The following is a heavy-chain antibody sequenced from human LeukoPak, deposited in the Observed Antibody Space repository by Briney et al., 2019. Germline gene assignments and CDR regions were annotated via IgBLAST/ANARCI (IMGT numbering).Heavy chain of an antibody. CDR3: ARVYLGNFDY. CDR1: GFTVSSNY. D-gene: IGHD1-26*01. Sequence: EGSLRLSCAASGFTVSSNYMSWVRQAPGKGLEWVSVIYSGGSTYYADSVKGRFTISRDNSKNTLYLQMNSLRAEDTAVYYCARVYLGNFDYWGQGTLVTVSS. CDR2: IYSGGST. V-gene: IGHV3-53*01. J-gene: IGHJ4*02.